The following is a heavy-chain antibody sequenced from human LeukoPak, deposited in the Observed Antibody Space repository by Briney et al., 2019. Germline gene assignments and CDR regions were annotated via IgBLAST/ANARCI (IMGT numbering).Heavy chain of an antibody. Sequence: GGSLRLSCAASGFTFSSYVMTWVRQAPGKGLEWVSAISGSGGSTYYADSVKGRFTISRDNSKNTLYLQMNSLRAEDTAVYYCARVEHDSSGYYNYWGQGTLVTVSS. CDR1: GFTFSSYV. J-gene: IGHJ4*02. CDR3: ARVEHDSSGYYNY. D-gene: IGHD3-22*01. V-gene: IGHV3-23*01. CDR2: ISGSGGST.